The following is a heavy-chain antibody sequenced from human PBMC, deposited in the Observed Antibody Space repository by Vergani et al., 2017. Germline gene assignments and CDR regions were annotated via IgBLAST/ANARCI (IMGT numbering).Heavy chain of an antibody. V-gene: IGHV3-7*01. J-gene: IGHJ3*02. CDR1: GFTFSDYY. CDR2: IKQDGSEK. CDR3: ARVFGYAFDI. Sequence: VQLVESGGGLVKPGGSLRLSCAASGFTFSDYYMSWVRQAPGKGLEWVANIKQDGSEKYYVDSVKGRFTISRDNAKNSLYLQMNSLRAEDTAVYYCARVFGYAFDIWGQGTMVTVSS. D-gene: IGHD3-10*02.